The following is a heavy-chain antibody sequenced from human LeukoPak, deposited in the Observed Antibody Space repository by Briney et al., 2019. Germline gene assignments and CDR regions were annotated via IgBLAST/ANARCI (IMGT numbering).Heavy chain of an antibody. Sequence: ASVKVSCKASGGTFSSYAISWVRQAPGQGLERMGGIIPIFGTANYAQKFQGRVTITTDESTSTAYMELSSLRSEDTAVYYCARDAGYSGSYRVGYYFDYWGQGTLVTVSS. V-gene: IGHV1-69*05. J-gene: IGHJ4*02. CDR3: ARDAGYSGSYRVGYYFDY. D-gene: IGHD1-26*01. CDR1: GGTFSSYA. CDR2: IIPIFGTA.